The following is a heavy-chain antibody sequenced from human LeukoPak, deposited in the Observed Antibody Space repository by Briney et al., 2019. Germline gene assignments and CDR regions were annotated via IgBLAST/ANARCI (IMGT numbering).Heavy chain of an antibody. CDR1: GGSFSGYY. CDR2: INHSGST. CDR3: TRPLHCSSTTCYDWFGP. V-gene: IGHV4-34*01. Sequence: PSETLSLTCAVFGGSFSGYYWSWIRQPPGKGLEWIGEINHSGSTNYNPSLKSRVTISIDTSKNQFSLKLSSVTAADTAIYYCTRPLHCSSTTCYDWFGPWGQGTLVTVSS. D-gene: IGHD2-2*01. J-gene: IGHJ5*02.